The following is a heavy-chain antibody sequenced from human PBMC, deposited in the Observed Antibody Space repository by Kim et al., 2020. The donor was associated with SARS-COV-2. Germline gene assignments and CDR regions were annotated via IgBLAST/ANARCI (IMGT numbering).Heavy chain of an antibody. CDR1: GYSISSGYY. J-gene: IGHJ4*02. D-gene: IGHD3-10*01. V-gene: IGHV4-38-2*02. CDR2: IYHSGST. Sequence: SETLSLTCTVSGYSISSGYYWGWIRQPPGKGLEWIGSIYHSGSTYYNPSLKSRVTISVDTSKNQFSLKLSSVNAADTAVYYCARDPYGSGRNWGQGTLVT. CDR3: ARDPYGSGRN.